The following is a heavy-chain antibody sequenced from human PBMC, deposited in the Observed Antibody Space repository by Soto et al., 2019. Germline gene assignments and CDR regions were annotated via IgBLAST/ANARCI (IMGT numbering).Heavy chain of an antibody. D-gene: IGHD4-17*01. V-gene: IGHV3-74*01. CDR2: IDRDGTDT. Sequence: EVQLVESGGGLVQPGGSLRLSCAASGFTFNSYWMHWVRQAPGKGLVWVSRIDRDGTDTNYADSVKGRFTISRDNAKNTLFRQMNSLTAEDTAVYYCARATTTVTTRRTLGYGGRGTLVTVSS. CDR1: GFTFNSYW. CDR3: ARATTTVTTRRTLGY. J-gene: IGHJ4*02.